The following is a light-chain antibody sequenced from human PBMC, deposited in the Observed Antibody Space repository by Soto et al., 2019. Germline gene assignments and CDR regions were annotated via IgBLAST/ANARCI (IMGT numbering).Light chain of an antibody. Sequence: IPLTQSPSPLSPSVGARVTIPCRASQSISRWLAWYQQKPGKAPELLIYKTSILEEGVPSRFSGSGSGTDFTLTISSLQPEDFATYYCQQTYSTPITFGQGTRLEI. CDR1: QSISRW. CDR3: QQTYSTPIT. CDR2: KTS. V-gene: IGKV1-39*01. J-gene: IGKJ5*01.